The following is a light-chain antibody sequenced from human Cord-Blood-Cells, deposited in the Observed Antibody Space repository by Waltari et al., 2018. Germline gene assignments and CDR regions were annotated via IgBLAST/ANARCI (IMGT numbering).Light chain of an antibody. CDR2: LGS. CDR1: QSLLHSNGYNY. CDR3: MQALQTPFT. Sequence: DIVMTQSLLSLPVTAGEPASISCRSSQSLLHSNGYNYLDWYLQKPGQSPQLLIYLGSNRASGVPDRFSGSGSGTDFTLKISRVEAEDVGVYYCMQALQTPFTFGPGTKVDIK. V-gene: IGKV2-28*01. J-gene: IGKJ3*01.